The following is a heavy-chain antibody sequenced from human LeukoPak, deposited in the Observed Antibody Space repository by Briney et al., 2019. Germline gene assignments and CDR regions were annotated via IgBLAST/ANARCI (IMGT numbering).Heavy chain of an antibody. CDR3: ATSQNETRYSSGWSYYFDY. CDR1: GGTFIIYA. J-gene: IGHJ4*02. V-gene: IGHV1-69*13. Sequence: SVKVSFKASGGTFIIYAISWVRQAPGQGLEWMGGIIPIFGTANYAQKFQGRVTITADESTSTAYMELSSLRSEDTAVYYCATSQNETRYSSGWSYYFDYWGQGTLVTVSS. D-gene: IGHD6-19*01. CDR2: IIPIFGTA.